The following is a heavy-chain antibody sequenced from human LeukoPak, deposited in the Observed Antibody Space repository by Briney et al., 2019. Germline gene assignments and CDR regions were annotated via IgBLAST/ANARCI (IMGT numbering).Heavy chain of an antibody. CDR2: IYPGDSDT. D-gene: IGHD2-2*01. CDR1: GYSFTSYW. V-gene: IGHV5-51*01. J-gene: IGHJ1*01. CDR3: ARSLGYCSSTSCPFQH. Sequence: GESLKISCKGSGYSFTSYWIGWVRQMPAKGLEWMGIIYPGDSDTRYSPSFQGQVTISADKSISTAYLQWSSLKASDTAMYYCARSLGYCSSTSCPFQHWGQGTLVTVSS.